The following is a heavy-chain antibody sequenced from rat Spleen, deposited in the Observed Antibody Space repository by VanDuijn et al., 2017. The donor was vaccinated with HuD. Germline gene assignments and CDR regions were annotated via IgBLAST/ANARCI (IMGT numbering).Heavy chain of an antibody. D-gene: IGHD1-11*01. CDR2: ISYDGSST. Sequence: EVQLVESDGGLVQPGRSLKLSCAASGFTFSDYYMAWVRQAPTKGLEWVATISYDGSSTYYRDSVKGRITISRDNAKSTLYLQMDSLRSEDTATYYWARHPLLRRAPFDYWGQGVMVTVSS. V-gene: IGHV5-29*01. J-gene: IGHJ2*01. CDR3: ARHPLLRRAPFDY. CDR1: GFTFSDYY.